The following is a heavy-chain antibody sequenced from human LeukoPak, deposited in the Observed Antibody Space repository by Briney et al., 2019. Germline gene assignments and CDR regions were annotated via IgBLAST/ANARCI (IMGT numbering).Heavy chain of an antibody. V-gene: IGHV1-18*01. CDR2: ISAYNGNT. D-gene: IGHD3-10*01. Sequence: ASVKVSCKAYGYTFSTYGISWVRQAPGQGLEWMGWISAYNGNTNYARKFQARVTMTTDTSTRTGYMELRSLRSDDTAVYYCARVKRGSGSFFNPDFWGHGTLVTVSS. CDR3: ARVKRGSGSFFNPDF. CDR1: GYTFSTYG. J-gene: IGHJ5*01.